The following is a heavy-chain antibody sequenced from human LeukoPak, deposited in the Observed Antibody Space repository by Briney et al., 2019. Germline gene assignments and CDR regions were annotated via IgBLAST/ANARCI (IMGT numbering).Heavy chain of an antibody. Sequence: PSETLSLTCAVDGGSFSDYYWSWIRQPPGKGLEWIGEINHSGSTNYNPSLKSRVTISVDTSKNQFSLKLSSVTAADTAVYYCARWSNWKDLDYWGQGTLVTVSS. D-gene: IGHD1-1*01. CDR3: ARWSNWKDLDY. J-gene: IGHJ4*02. V-gene: IGHV4-34*01. CDR1: GGSFSDYY. CDR2: INHSGST.